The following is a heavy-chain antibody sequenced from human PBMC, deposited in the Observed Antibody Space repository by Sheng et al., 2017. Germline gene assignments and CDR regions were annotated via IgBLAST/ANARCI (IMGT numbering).Heavy chain of an antibody. CDR1: GFTFSSYG. D-gene: IGHD5-12*01. Sequence: ESGGGVVQPGRSLRLSCAASGFTFSSYGMHWVRQAPGKGLEWVAVIWYDGSNKYYADSVKGRFTISRDNSKNTLYLQMNSLRAEDTAVYYCARGEAPIPDERWLQLGDYWGQVTLVTVSS. CDR3: ARGEAPIPDERWLQLGDY. V-gene: IGHV3-33*01. CDR2: IWYDGSNK. J-gene: IGHJ4*02.